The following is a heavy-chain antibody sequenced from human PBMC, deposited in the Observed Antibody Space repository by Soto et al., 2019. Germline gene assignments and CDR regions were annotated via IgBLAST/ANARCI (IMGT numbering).Heavy chain of an antibody. CDR3: ARRGTPDYGWFDP. D-gene: IGHD3-16*01. J-gene: IGHJ5*02. V-gene: IGHV1-18*01. CDR2: VSASNGNT. Sequence: GASVKVSCKASGYTFTSYDISWVRQAPGQGLEWMGWVSASNGNTNYAQKFQGRVTMTTDTSTSTAYMELRSLRSDDTAVYYCARRGTPDYGWFDPWGQGTLVTSPQ. CDR1: GYTFTSYD.